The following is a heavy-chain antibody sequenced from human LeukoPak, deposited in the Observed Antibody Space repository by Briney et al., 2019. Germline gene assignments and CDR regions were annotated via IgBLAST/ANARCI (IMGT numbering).Heavy chain of an antibody. Sequence: SETLSLTCTVSGGSISSSRYYCGWIRQPPGKGLEWIGSIYYSGSTYYNPSLKSRVTISVDTSKNQFSLKLSSVTAADTAVYYCARIYGSGSHLIDYWGQGTLVTVSS. D-gene: IGHD3-10*01. J-gene: IGHJ4*02. CDR3: ARIYGSGSHLIDY. V-gene: IGHV4-39*01. CDR2: IYYSGST. CDR1: GGSISSSRYY.